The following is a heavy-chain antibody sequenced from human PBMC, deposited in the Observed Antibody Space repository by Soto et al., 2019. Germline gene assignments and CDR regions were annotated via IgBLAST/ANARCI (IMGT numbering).Heavy chain of an antibody. J-gene: IGHJ6*02. V-gene: IGHV3-23*01. D-gene: IGHD4-17*01. CDR2: TDKSGDGT. Sequence: GSPRLYCVASGITFSNYFMTWVRQAPGKGLELVSPTDKSGDGTNYADSVKGRFTIPRDNSKNTLYLQMNRLRAEDTAVYYCAKETTVTTEGFYYYHGMDVWGQGTTVTVSS. CDR1: GITFSNYF. CDR3: AKETTVTTEGFYYYHGMDV.